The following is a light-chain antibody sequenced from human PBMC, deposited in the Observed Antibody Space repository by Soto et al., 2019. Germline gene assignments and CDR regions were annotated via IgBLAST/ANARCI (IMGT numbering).Light chain of an antibody. V-gene: IGKV1-12*01. CDR3: QQANSFPIT. CDR2: AAS. CDR1: QGISSW. J-gene: IGKJ5*01. Sequence: DIQMTQSPSSVSASVAYIVTVTCGASQGISSWLAWYQKKPGKAPRLLIFAASILQSGVPSRFSGSGSGTDFTLTISSLQPEDCAIYFCQQANSFPITFGQGTRLEI.